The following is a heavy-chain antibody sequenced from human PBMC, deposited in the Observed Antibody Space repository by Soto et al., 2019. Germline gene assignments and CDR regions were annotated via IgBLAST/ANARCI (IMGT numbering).Heavy chain of an antibody. CDR2: IIPILGIA. CDR1: GGTFSSYT. V-gene: IGHV1-69*08. Sequence: QAQLVQSGAEVKKPGSSVKVSCKASGGTFSSYTISWVRQAPGQGLEWMGRIIPILGIANYAQKFQGRVTITADKSTSTAYMELSSLRSEDTAVYYCARDKAVAGKPFDYWGQGTLVTVSS. CDR3: ARDKAVAGKPFDY. J-gene: IGHJ4*02. D-gene: IGHD6-19*01.